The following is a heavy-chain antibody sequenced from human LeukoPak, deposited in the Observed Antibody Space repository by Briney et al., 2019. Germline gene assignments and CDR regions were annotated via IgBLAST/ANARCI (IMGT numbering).Heavy chain of an antibody. J-gene: IGHJ4*02. V-gene: IGHV3-30*18. Sequence: GGSLRLSCAASGFTFSSYGMHRVRQAPGKGLEWVAVISYDGSNKYYADSVKGRFTISRDNSKNTLYLQMNSLRAEDTAVYYCAKDLRLRGKRNVLSFDYWGQGTLVTVSS. D-gene: IGHD4-17*01. CDR3: AKDLRLRGKRNVLSFDY. CDR2: ISYDGSNK. CDR1: GFTFSSYG.